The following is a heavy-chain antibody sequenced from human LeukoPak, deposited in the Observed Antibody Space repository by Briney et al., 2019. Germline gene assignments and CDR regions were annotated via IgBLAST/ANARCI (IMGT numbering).Heavy chain of an antibody. V-gene: IGHV3-7*01. Sequence: GGSLRLSCAASGFTFSSYWMGWVRQAPGKGLEWVANIKQDGSEKYYVDSGKGRSTISRDNAKNSLYLQMNSLRAEDTAVYYCARDSLRFSLDYWGQGTLVTVSS. CDR1: GFTFSSYW. CDR3: ARDSLRFSLDY. J-gene: IGHJ4*02. CDR2: IKQDGSEK. D-gene: IGHD3-3*01.